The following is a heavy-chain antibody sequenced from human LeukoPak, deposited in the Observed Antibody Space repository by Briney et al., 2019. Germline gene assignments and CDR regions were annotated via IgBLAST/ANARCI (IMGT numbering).Heavy chain of an antibody. D-gene: IGHD5-24*01. CDR3: AGFLRDGYKHDY. CDR1: GGSISSSSYY. Sequence: SETLSLTCTVSGGSISSSSYYWGWIRQPPGKGLEWIGSIYYSGSTYYNPSLKSRVTISVDTSKNQFSLKLSSVTAADTAVYYCAGFLRDGYKHDYWGQGTLVTVSS. J-gene: IGHJ4*02. V-gene: IGHV4-39*07. CDR2: IYYSGST.